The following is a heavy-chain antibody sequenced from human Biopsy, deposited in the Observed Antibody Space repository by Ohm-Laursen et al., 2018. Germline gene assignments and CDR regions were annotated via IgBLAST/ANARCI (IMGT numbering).Heavy chain of an antibody. Sequence: SDTLSLTCTVSGGSSTGHYWSWIRQPPGEGLEWIGHISYTGYTSYNASLKSRVTISVDTSRNHFSLRLSSLTAADTAVYYCARGSNDFGGLYFPRWGQGTLLTVSS. V-gene: IGHV4-59*11. CDR1: GGSSTGHY. D-gene: IGHD4-23*01. CDR3: ARGSNDFGGLYFPR. J-gene: IGHJ4*02. CDR2: ISYTGYT.